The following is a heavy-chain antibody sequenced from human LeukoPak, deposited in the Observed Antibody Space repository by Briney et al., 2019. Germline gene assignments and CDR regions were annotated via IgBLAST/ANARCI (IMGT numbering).Heavy chain of an antibody. V-gene: IGHV3-23*01. J-gene: IGHJ4*02. CDR2: ISGSGGST. D-gene: IGHD3-16*02. CDR3: AKAGGKIMITFGGVIVS. CDR1: GFTFSNAW. Sequence: GGSLRLSCAASGFTFSNAWMSWVRQAPGKGLEWVSAISGSGGSTYYADSVKGRFTISRDNSKNTLYLQMNSLRAEDTAVYYCAKAGGKIMITFGGVIVSWGQGTLVTVSS.